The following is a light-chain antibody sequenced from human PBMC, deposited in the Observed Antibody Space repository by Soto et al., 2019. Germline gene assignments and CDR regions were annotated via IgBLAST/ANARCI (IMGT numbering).Light chain of an antibody. Sequence: QSVLTQPPSASGTPGQRVTFSCSGSSSNIGSNFVYWYQQLPGTAPKLLIYRNNQRPSGVPDRFSGSKSGTSASLAISGLRSEDEADYYCAAWDDSLRGVVFGGGTKVTVL. J-gene: IGLJ2*01. CDR1: SSNIGSNF. CDR2: RNN. V-gene: IGLV1-47*01. CDR3: AAWDDSLRGVV.